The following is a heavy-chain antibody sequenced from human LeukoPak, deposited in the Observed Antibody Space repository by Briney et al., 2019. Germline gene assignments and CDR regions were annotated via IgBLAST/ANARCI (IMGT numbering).Heavy chain of an antibody. CDR3: AREGSLYFDWLPVIDY. D-gene: IGHD3-9*01. Sequence: SETLSLTCAVSGYSISSGYYWGWIRQPPGKGLEWIGSIYHSGSTYYNPSLKSRVTISVDTSKNQFSLKLSSVTAADTAVYYCAREGSLYFDWLPVIDYWGQGTLVTVSS. J-gene: IGHJ4*02. CDR2: IYHSGST. CDR1: GYSISSGYY. V-gene: IGHV4-38-2*02.